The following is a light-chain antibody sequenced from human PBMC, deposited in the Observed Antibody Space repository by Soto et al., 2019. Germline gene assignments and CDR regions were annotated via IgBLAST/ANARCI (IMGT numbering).Light chain of an antibody. CDR3: QQYNNWPPIT. CDR1: QSVGSN. Sequence: EIVMTQSPATLSVSPVEGATLSCMASQSVGSNLAWYQQKPGQAPRLLIYGASTRATGIPARFSGSGSGTEFTLTISSLQSEDFAVYYCQQYNNWPPITFGQGTRLEIK. CDR2: GAS. J-gene: IGKJ5*01. V-gene: IGKV3-15*01.